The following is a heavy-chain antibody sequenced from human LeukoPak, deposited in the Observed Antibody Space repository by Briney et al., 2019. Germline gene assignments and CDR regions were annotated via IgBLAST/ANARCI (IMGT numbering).Heavy chain of an antibody. CDR1: GFTFNTYA. Sequence: GGSLRLSCAASGFTFNTYAMSWVRQAPGKGLEWVSAISGSGGGTYYADSVKGRFTISRDNSKNTLYLQMNSLRAEDTAVYYCAKNYGSGSFFPNDYWGQGTLVTVSS. CDR2: ISGSGGGT. CDR3: AKNYGSGSFFPNDY. V-gene: IGHV3-23*01. J-gene: IGHJ4*02. D-gene: IGHD3-10*01.